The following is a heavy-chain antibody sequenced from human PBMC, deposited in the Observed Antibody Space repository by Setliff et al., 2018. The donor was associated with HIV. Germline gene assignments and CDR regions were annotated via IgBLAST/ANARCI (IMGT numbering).Heavy chain of an antibody. D-gene: IGHD3-22*01. Sequence: ETLSLTCSVSGGSINSDNYYWGWVRHAPGKGLEWVSAVSGSGTATECADSVKGRFTISRDNSKNALYLEMNNLRAEDTAIYYCAKGLDYVDSSGYSYFRLWGQGTQVTVSS. V-gene: IGHV3-23*01. J-gene: IGHJ4*02. CDR3: AKGLDYVDSSGYSYFRL. CDR2: VSGSGTAT. CDR1: GGSINSDNYY.